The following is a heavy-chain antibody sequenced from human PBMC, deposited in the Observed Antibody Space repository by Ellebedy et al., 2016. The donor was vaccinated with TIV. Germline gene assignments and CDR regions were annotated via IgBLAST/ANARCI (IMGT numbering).Heavy chain of an antibody. CDR3: AKDRTSGDGYWVFDQ. CDR2: ISYVGNNK. Sequence: GESLKISCAASGFTFSTYGMHWVRQAPGKGLEWVAVISYVGNNKYYADSVKGRFTISRDDSKNTLSLQMNSLRPEDTAVYYCAKDRTSGDGYWVFDQWGQGTLVTVSS. CDR1: GFTFSTYG. J-gene: IGHJ4*02. V-gene: IGHV3-30*18. D-gene: IGHD5-18*01.